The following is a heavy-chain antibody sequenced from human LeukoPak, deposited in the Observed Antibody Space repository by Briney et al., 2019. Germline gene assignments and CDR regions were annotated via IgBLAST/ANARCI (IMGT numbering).Heavy chain of an antibody. CDR3: ARDRVRYNSSSSGY. CDR2: IKQDGSEK. D-gene: IGHD6-6*01. Sequence: YPGGSLRLSCAASGFTFSSFWMTWVRQAPGKGLEWVANIKQDGSEKYYVDSVKGRFTISRDNAKNSLYLQMNSLRAEDTAVYYCARDRVRYNSSSSGYWGQGTLVTVSS. CDR1: GFTFSSFW. V-gene: IGHV3-7*01. J-gene: IGHJ4*02.